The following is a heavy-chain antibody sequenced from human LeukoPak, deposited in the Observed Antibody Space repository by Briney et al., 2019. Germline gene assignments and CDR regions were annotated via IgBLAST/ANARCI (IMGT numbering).Heavy chain of an antibody. CDR3: ARDTRPLSPNGYYFDY. J-gene: IGHJ4*02. V-gene: IGHV3-33*01. CDR2: IWYDGSNK. CDR1: GFTVSSYG. D-gene: IGHD4/OR15-4a*01. Sequence: GRSLRLSCAASGFTVSSYGMHWVRQAPGKGLEWVAVIWYDGSNKYYADSVKGRFTISRDNSKNTLYLQMNSLRAEDTAVYYCARDTRPLSPNGYYFDYWGQGTLVTVSS.